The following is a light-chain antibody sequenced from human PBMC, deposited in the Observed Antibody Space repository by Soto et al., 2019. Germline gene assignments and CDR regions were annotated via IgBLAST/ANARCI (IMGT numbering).Light chain of an antibody. CDR1: QSVSSS. V-gene: IGKV3-11*01. CDR2: AAS. CDR3: HQRQSWPRT. Sequence: EIVLTQSPATLSLSPGERATLSCRASQSVSSSLAWYQQKPGQAPRLLIYAASHRAAGVPARFSGSGSGTDFTLTITDVEPEDFAVYYCHQRQSWPRTFGQGTKVDIK. J-gene: IGKJ1*01.